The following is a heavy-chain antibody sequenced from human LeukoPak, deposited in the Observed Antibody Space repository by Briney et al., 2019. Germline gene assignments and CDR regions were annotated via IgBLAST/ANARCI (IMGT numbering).Heavy chain of an antibody. CDR1: GYSFTSYW. V-gene: IGHV5-51*01. CDR3: ARLTYYGSGSYSDMYYFDY. D-gene: IGHD3-10*01. J-gene: IGHJ4*02. Sequence: GEPLKFSCKGSGYSFTSYWIGWVRQMPGKGLEWMGIIYPGDSDTRYRPSFQGPVTISADKSISTAYLQWSSLQASDTAMYYCARLTYYGSGSYSDMYYFDYWGQGTLVTVSS. CDR2: IYPGDSDT.